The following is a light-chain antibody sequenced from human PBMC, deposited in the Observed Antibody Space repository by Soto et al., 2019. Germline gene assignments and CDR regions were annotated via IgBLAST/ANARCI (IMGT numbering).Light chain of an antibody. V-gene: IGKV3-20*01. Sequence: EIVLTQSPGTLSLSPGERATLSCRASQSVRNNYLAWYQQKPGQAPRLLIYAASGRATGIPDRFSGSGSGTDFTLTISRLETEDFAVYHGQHYGNSPCTFGQGTKVEIK. J-gene: IGKJ1*01. CDR1: QSVRNNY. CDR2: AAS. CDR3: QHYGNSPCT.